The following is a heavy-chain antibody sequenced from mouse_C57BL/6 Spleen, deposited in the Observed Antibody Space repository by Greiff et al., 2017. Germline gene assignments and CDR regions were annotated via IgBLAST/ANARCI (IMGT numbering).Heavy chain of an antibody. J-gene: IGHJ2*01. CDR3: YYYGSSPFFDY. V-gene: IGHV1-72*01. CDR2: IDPNSGGT. D-gene: IGHD1-1*01. Sequence: QVQLQQPGAELVKPGASVKLSCKASGYTFTSYWMHWVKQRPGRGLGWIGRIDPNSGGTKYNEKFKSKATLTVDKPSSTAYMQLSSLTSEDSAVYYCYYYGSSPFFDYWGQGTTLTVSS. CDR1: GYTFTSYW.